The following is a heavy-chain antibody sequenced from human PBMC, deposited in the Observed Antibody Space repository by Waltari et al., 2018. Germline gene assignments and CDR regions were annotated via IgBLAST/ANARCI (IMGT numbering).Heavy chain of an antibody. Sequence: QVQLVESGGGVVQPGMYLRLSCAASGFSLGSFGIHWVGQAPGKGRWWVELILFGGGDTCDADSVRGRFTISRDNSKNTLYLDINSLRLDDTAIYYCAKDAFGNTYLDHWGQGTLVTVSS. CDR2: ILFGGGDT. D-gene: IGHD3-10*01. CDR1: GFSLGSFG. V-gene: IGHV3-33*06. CDR3: AKDAFGNTYLDH. J-gene: IGHJ4*02.